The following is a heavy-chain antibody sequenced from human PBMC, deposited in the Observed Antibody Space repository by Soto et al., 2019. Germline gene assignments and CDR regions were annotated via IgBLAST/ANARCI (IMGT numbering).Heavy chain of an antibody. Sequence: ASVKVSSRASGNTFTSYDINWGRQATGHGLEWMGWINPNSGNIGYAQKFQGRVTMTRDTAIRTAYMEVSRLRSDDTAVYYCARARASGTHYLLHXWGQGTRVTVS. J-gene: IGHJ4*02. CDR1: GNTFTSYD. V-gene: IGHV1-8*01. CDR3: ARARASGTHYLLHX. CDR2: INPNSGNI. D-gene: IGHD3-10*01.